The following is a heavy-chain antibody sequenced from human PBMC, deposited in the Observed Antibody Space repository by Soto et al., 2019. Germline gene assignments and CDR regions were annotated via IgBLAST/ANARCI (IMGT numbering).Heavy chain of an antibody. CDR2: IIPIFGTA. CDR1: GGTFSSYA. CDR3: ARDYYDRDGRKCYDY. V-gene: IGHV1-69*12. J-gene: IGHJ4*02. D-gene: IGHD3-22*01. Sequence: QVQLVQSGAAVKKPGSSVKVSCKASGGTFSSYAISWVRQAPGQGLEWMGGIIPIFGTANYAQKFQGRVTITADESTSTAYMELSSLRSEDTAVYYCARDYYDRDGRKCYDYWGQGTLVTVSS.